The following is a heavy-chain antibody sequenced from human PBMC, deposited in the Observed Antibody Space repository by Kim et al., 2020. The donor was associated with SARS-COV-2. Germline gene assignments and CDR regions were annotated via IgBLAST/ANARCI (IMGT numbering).Heavy chain of an antibody. CDR3: ARGGRWDSSGWYASLDY. J-gene: IGHJ4*02. CDR2: INPSGGST. V-gene: IGHV1-46*01. D-gene: IGHD6-19*01. CDR1: GYTFTSYY. Sequence: ASVKVSCKASGYTFTSYYMHWVRQAPGQGLEWMGIINPSGGSTYYAQKFQGRVTMTRDTPTSTVYMELSSLRSEDTAVYYCARGGRWDSSGWYASLDYWGQGTLVTVSS.